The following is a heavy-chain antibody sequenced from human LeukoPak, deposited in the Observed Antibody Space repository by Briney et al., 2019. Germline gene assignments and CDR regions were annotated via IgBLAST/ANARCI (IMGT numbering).Heavy chain of an antibody. Sequence: SETLSLTCTVSGGSISSSSYYWGWIRQPPGKGLERIGSIYYSGSTYYNLSLKSRVTISVDTSKNQFSLKLSSVTAADTAVYYCARVLIEWLVSNGMDVWGQGTTVTVSS. CDR2: IYYSGST. J-gene: IGHJ6*02. V-gene: IGHV4-39*07. D-gene: IGHD6-19*01. CDR1: GGSISSSSYY. CDR3: ARVLIEWLVSNGMDV.